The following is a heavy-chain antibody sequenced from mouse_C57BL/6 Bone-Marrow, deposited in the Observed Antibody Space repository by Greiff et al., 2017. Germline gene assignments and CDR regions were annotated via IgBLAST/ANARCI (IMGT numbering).Heavy chain of an antibody. CDR3: ARSRWLLLNAMDY. J-gene: IGHJ4*01. V-gene: IGHV1-72*01. CDR1: GYTFTSYW. CDR2: IDPNSGGT. D-gene: IGHD2-3*01. Sequence: QVHVKQPGAELVKPGASVKLSCKASGYTFTSYWMHWVKPRPGRGLEWIGRIDPNSGGTKYNEKFKSKATLTVDKPSSTADMQLSSLTSEDSAVYYCARSRWLLLNAMDYWGQGTSVTVSS.